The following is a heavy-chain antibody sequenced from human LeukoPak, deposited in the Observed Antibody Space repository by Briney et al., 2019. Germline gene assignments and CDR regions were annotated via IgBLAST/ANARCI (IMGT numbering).Heavy chain of an antibody. CDR2: IRSKAYGCTT. V-gene: IGHV3-49*04. J-gene: IGHJ5*02. Sequence: GGSLRLSCTASGFTFGDYSMSWVRQAPGKGLEWVGFIRSKAYGCTTEYAASVKGRFTSSRDDSNSIAYMQMNSLKTEDTAVYYCARETKVTTHPPLGWFDTWGQGTLVTVSS. CDR1: GFTFGDYS. CDR3: ARETKVTTHPPLGWFDT. D-gene: IGHD4-17*01.